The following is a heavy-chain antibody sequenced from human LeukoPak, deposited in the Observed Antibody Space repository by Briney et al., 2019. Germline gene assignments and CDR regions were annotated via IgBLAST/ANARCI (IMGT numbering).Heavy chain of an antibody. CDR1: GFTVNSNY. V-gene: IGHV3-53*01. J-gene: IGHJ4*02. D-gene: IGHD5-18*01. Sequence: GGSLRLSCAASGFTVNSNYMSWVRQAPGKGLEWVSVIYSGGSAYDADSVKGRFTISRDNSKNTLYLQMNSLGADDTAIYYCTGYGLDYWGQGTLVTVSS. CDR3: TGYGLDY. CDR2: IYSGGSA.